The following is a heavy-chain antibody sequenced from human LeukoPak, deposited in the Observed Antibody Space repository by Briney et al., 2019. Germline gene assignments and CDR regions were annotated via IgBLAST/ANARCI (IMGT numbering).Heavy chain of an antibody. V-gene: IGHV4-59*01. J-gene: IGHJ3*02. CDR1: GGSISSYY. Sequence: SETLSLTCTVSGGSISSYYWSWIRQPPGKGLEWIGYIYYSGSTNYNPSLKSRVTISVDTSKNQFSLKLSSVTAADTAVYYCARVEDTAMAPLAFDIWGKGTMVTVSS. CDR2: IYYSGST. CDR3: ARVEDTAMAPLAFDI. D-gene: IGHD5-18*01.